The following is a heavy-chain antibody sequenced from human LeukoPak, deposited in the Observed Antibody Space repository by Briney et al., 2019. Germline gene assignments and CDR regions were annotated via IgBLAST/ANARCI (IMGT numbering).Heavy chain of an antibody. V-gene: IGHV3-21*06. J-gene: IGHJ4*02. CDR1: GLTFSTSG. D-gene: IGHD3-22*01. CDR3: ARENDSSGYSAWDY. CDR2: IGPTGSDR. Sequence: GGSLRLSCTASGLTFSTSGFNWVRQAPGKGLEWVASIGPTGSDRYHADSIKGRFTISRDNANNFLYLQMNSLRAEDTAVYYCARENDSSGYSAWDYWGQGTLVTVSS.